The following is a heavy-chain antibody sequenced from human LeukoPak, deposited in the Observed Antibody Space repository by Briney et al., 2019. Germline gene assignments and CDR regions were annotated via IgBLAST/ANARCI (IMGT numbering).Heavy chain of an antibody. J-gene: IGHJ4*02. CDR2: ISGSGGST. CDR3: AKWGLVVVAAIDY. V-gene: IGHV3-23*01. Sequence: GGSLRLSCAASGFTFSSYAMSWVRQAPGKGLEWVSAISGSGGSTYYADSVKGRFTISRDNTKNTLYLQMNSLRAEDTAVYYCAKWGLVVVAAIDYWGQGTLVTVSS. CDR1: GFTFSSYA. D-gene: IGHD2-15*01.